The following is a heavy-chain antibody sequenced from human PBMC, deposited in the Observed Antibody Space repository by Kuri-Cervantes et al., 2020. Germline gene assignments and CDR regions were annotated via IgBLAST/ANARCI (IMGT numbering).Heavy chain of an antibody. CDR2: IRFDGSKQ. CDR1: GFTFSSYG. J-gene: IGHJ4*02. Sequence: GGSLRLSCAASGFTFSSYGMHWVRLAPGKGLEWVTFIRFDGSKQFYSDSVKGRFTISRDNSKNTLLLQMNSLKPEDTAVYYCAKLLSRSGRDYWGQGARVTVSS. CDR3: AKLLSRSGRDY. D-gene: IGHD2-21*01. V-gene: IGHV3-30*02.